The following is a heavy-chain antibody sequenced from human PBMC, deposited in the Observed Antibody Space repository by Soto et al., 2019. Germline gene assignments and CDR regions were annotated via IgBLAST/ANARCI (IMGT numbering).Heavy chain of an antibody. CDR3: SRVPPRWGSSWYSDY. V-gene: IGHV1-18*04. D-gene: IGHD6-13*01. CDR2: ISAYNGNT. Sequence: QVQLVQSGAEVKKPGASVKVSCKASGYTFTSYGISWVRQAPGQGLEWMGWISAYNGNTNYAQKLLGRVTMTTDTSTSTAYMELRSLRSDDTAVYYCSRVPPRWGSSWYSDYWGQGTLVTVSS. J-gene: IGHJ4*02. CDR1: GYTFTSYG.